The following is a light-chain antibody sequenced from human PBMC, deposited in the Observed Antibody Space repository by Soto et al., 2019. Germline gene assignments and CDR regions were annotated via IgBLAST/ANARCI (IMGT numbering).Light chain of an antibody. CDR1: QSISSW. CDR3: QQYNSYHIT. J-gene: IGKJ5*01. Sequence: DIQMTQSPSTLSASVGDRVTITCRASQSISSWLAWYQQKPGKAPKLLIYDASSLESGVPSRFSGSGSWTEFTLTISSLQPDDFATYCFQQYNSYHITFGQGTRLEIK. CDR2: DAS. V-gene: IGKV1-5*01.